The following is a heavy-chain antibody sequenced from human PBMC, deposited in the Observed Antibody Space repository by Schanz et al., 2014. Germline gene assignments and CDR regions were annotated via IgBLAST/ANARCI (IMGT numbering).Heavy chain of an antibody. CDR1: GFTFSGYG. CDR2: ISYDGRHK. CDR3: AKDDTQVNGMDV. V-gene: IGHV3-30*18. Sequence: QVQLVESGGGVVQPGRSLRLSCAASGFTFSGYGMHWVRQAPGKGLEWVAIISYDGRHKNYADSVKGRFTISRDNSKNTLHLQMNSLRVEDTAVYYYAKDDTQVNGMDVWGQGTTVTVSS. J-gene: IGHJ6*02.